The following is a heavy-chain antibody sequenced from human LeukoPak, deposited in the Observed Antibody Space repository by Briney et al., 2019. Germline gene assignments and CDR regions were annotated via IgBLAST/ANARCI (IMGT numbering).Heavy chain of an antibody. CDR3: AKPLTVTENDY. V-gene: IGHV3-23*01. CDR2: ISGSGGST. J-gene: IGHJ4*02. CDR1: GFTFSSYA. D-gene: IGHD4-17*01. Sequence: PGGSLRLSCAASGFTFSSYAMSWVRKAPGKGLEWVSAISGSGGSTYFADSVKGRFTISRDNSKNTLYLQMNSLRAEDTAVYCCAKPLTVTENDYWGQGTLVTVSS.